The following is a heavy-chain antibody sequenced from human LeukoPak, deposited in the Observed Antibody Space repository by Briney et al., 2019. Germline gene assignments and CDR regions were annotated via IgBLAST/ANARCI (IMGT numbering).Heavy chain of an antibody. CDR2: ISGSGGRT. Sequence: GGSLRLSCAASGFTFSSYAMSWVRQAPGKGLEWVSAISGSGGRTYYADSVKGRFTISRDNSKNTLYLQMNSLRAEDTAVYYCAKNPYYGDYFDYWGQGTLVTVSS. D-gene: IGHD4-17*01. CDR1: GFTFSSYA. J-gene: IGHJ4*02. V-gene: IGHV3-23*01. CDR3: AKNPYYGDYFDY.